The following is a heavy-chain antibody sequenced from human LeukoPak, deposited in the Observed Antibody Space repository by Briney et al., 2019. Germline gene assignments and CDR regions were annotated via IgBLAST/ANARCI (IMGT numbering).Heavy chain of an antibody. D-gene: IGHD2-21*02. J-gene: IGHJ4*02. CDR1: GFTFSTYA. CDR2: ISFDGSYQ. Sequence: PGGSLRLSCAASGFTFSTYAMHWVRQAPGKGLEGVALISFDGSYQYYADSVKGRFTISRDNSKNTLYLQMNSLRAEDTAVYYCARAYVCGGACYGFDYWGKGTLVTVSS. CDR3: ARAYVCGGACYGFDY. V-gene: IGHV3-30*04.